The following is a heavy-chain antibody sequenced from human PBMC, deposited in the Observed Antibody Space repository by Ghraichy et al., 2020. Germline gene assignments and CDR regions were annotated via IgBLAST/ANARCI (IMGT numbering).Heavy chain of an antibody. V-gene: IGHV3-48*02. Sequence: GGSLRLSCAASGFTFSSYSMNWVRQAPGKGLEWVSYISSSSSTIYYADSVKGRFTISRDNAKNSLYLQMNSLRDEDTAVYYCARVSTSYYYYYYMDVWGKGTTVTVSS. CDR3: ARVSTSYYYYYYMDV. CDR2: ISSSSSTI. J-gene: IGHJ6*03. D-gene: IGHD2-2*01. CDR1: GFTFSSYS.